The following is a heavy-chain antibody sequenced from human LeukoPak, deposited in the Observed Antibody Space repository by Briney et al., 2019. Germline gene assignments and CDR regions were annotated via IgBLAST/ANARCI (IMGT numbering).Heavy chain of an antibody. CDR1: GFTFSVYG. J-gene: IGHJ3*02. V-gene: IGHV3-33*01. Sequence: GGSLRLSCAASGFTFSVYGMHWVRQAPGKGLEWVAVIWYDGSNKYYADSVKGRFTISRDNSKNTLYLQMNSLRAEDTAVYYCARALPPAKDAFDIWGQGTMVTVSS. CDR3: ARALPPAKDAFDI. D-gene: IGHD6-25*01. CDR2: IWYDGSNK.